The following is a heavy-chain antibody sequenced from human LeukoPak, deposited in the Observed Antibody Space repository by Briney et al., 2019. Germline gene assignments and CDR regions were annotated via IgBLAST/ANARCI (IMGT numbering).Heavy chain of an antibody. CDR3: ARGVGGAAAGDAFDI. V-gene: IGHV4-4*07. D-gene: IGHD6-13*01. Sequence: SETLSLTCTVSGGSISSYYWNWIRQPAGKGLEWIGRIYTSGSTSYNPSLKSRVTISVDTSKNQFSLKLSSVTAADTAVYYCARGVGGAAAGDAFDIWGQGTMVTVSS. CDR2: IYTSGST. J-gene: IGHJ3*02. CDR1: GGSISSYY.